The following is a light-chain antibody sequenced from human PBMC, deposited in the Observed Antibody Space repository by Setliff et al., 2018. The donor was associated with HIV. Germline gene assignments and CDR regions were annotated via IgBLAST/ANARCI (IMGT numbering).Light chain of an antibody. CDR2: DVT. V-gene: IGLV2-11*01. Sequence: QSALTQPRSVSGSPGQSVTISCTGTSSDVGRYNYLSWYQHRPDKAPRLMIYDVTKRPSGVPDRFSGSKSGNTASLTISGLQPEDEADYYCCSYEGVLVRFGGGTKVTVL. CDR3: CSYEGVLVR. J-gene: IGLJ2*01. CDR1: SSDVGRYNY.